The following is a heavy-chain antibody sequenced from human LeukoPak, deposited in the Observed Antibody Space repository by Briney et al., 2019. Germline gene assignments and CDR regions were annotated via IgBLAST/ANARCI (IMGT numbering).Heavy chain of an antibody. J-gene: IGHJ4*02. D-gene: IGHD2-15*01. V-gene: IGHV3-48*03. Sequence: GGSLRLSCAASGFTFSSYEMNWVREGPGEGREWVSYISSSGSTIYYADSVKGRLTISRDNAKNSLYLQMNSLRAEDTAVYYCARARMDWGQGTLVTVSS. CDR3: ARARMD. CDR1: GFTFSSYE. CDR2: ISSSGSTI.